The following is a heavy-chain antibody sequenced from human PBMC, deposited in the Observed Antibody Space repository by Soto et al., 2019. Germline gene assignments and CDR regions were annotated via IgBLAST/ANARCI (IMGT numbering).Heavy chain of an antibody. CDR2: ISSTSSYI. CDR1: GFSFSSYS. Sequence: EVQLVESGGGLVKPGGSLRLSCTASGFSFSSYSLNGVRQAPGKGLEWVSSISSTSSYIFYADSLKGRFTISRDNAKNSLYLQMNSLRDDDTAVYFCAREVDTASVTLFDYWGQGTLVTVSS. V-gene: IGHV3-21*01. D-gene: IGHD5-18*01. J-gene: IGHJ4*02. CDR3: AREVDTASVTLFDY.